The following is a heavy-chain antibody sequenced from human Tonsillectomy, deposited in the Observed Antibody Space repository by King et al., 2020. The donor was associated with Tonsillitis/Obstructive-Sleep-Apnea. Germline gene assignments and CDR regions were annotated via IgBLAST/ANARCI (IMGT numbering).Heavy chain of an antibody. CDR2: INHSGGT. V-gene: IGHV4-34*01. CDR3: ARGYGGVVV. CDR1: GGSFSGYY. J-gene: IGHJ6*02. Sequence: VQLQQWGAGLLKPSETLSLTCGVYGGSFSGYYWTWIRQPPGKGLEWIGEINHSGGTNYNPSLKSRVTISVDTSKNQFSLKLSSMTAADTAVYYRARGYGGVVVWGQGTTVIVSS. D-gene: IGHD3-10*01.